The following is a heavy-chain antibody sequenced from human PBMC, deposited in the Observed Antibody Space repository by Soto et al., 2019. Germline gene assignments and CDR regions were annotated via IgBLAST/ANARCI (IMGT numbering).Heavy chain of an antibody. V-gene: IGHV3-23*01. J-gene: IGHJ4*02. CDR2: ISGSGGST. D-gene: IGHD3-3*01. CDR3: AKGQLRFLEWLSYFDY. CDR1: GFTFSSYA. Sequence: GGSLRLSCAASGFTFSSYAMSWVRQAPGKGLEWVSAISGSGGSTYYADSVKGRFTISRDNSKNTLYLQMNSLRAEDTAVYYCAKGQLRFLEWLSYFDYWGQGTLVTVSS.